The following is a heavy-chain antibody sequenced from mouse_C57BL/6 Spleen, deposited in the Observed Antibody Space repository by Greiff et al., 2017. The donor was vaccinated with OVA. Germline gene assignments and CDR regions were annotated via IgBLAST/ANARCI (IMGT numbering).Heavy chain of an antibody. CDR3: ARHYYGSSYWYCDV. J-gene: IGHJ1*03. V-gene: IGHV1-47*01. CDR1: GYTFTTYP. D-gene: IGHD1-1*01. Sequence: VQLQQSGAELVKPGASVKMSCKASGYTFTTYPIEWMKQNPGKSLEWIGNFHPYNDDTKYNEKFKGKATLTVEKSSSTVYLELSRLTSDDSAVYYCARHYYGSSYWYCDVWGTGTTVTVSS. CDR2: FHPYNDDT.